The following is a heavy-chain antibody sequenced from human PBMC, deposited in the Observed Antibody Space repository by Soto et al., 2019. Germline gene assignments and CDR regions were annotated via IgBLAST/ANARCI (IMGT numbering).Heavy chain of an antibody. CDR3: ARVRYYDSSGYLDY. J-gene: IGHJ4*02. V-gene: IGHV1-69*06. Sequence: SVKVSCKASGGTFSSYAISWVRQAPGRGLEWMGGIIPIFGTANYAQKFQGRVTITADKSTSTAYMELSSLRSEDTAVYYCARVRYYDSSGYLDYWGQGTLVTVSS. CDR2: IIPIFGTA. D-gene: IGHD3-22*01. CDR1: GGTFSSYA.